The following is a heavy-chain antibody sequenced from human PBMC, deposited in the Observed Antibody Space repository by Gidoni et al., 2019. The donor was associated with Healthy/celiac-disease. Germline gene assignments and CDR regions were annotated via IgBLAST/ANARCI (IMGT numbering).Heavy chain of an antibody. D-gene: IGHD5-12*01. J-gene: IGHJ4*02. CDR1: GGSISSYY. CDR3: ARSYEPRTYYFDY. Sequence: QVQLQESGPGLVKPSETLSLTCTVSGGSISSYYWSWIRQPPGKGLEWIGYIYYSGSTNYNPSLKSRVTISVDTSKNQFSLKLSSVTAADTAVYYCARSYEPRTYYFDYWGQGTLVTVSS. CDR2: IYYSGST. V-gene: IGHV4-59*01.